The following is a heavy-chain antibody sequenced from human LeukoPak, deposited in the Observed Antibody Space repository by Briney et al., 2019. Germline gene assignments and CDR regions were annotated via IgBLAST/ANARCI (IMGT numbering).Heavy chain of an antibody. CDR2: IYTSGST. J-gene: IGHJ6*02. V-gene: IGHV4-4*07. CDR3: ARDEYRIYGDFGDYYGMDV. Sequence: SETLSLTCTVSGGSISSYYWSWIRQPAGKGLEWIGRIYTSGSTNYNPSLKSRVTMSVDTSKNQFSLKLSSVAAADTAVYCCARDEYRIYGDFGDYYGMDVWGQGTTVTVSS. D-gene: IGHD4-17*01. CDR1: GGSISSYY.